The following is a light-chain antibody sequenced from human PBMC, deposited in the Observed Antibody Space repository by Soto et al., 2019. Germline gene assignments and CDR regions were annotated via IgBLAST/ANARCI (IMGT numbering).Light chain of an antibody. CDR2: DAS. CDR3: QQYYNWPYT. Sequence: EVVMTQSPATLSVSPGERATFSCRASQSVSSKLAWYQQKPGQAPRLVIYDASTRATGFPATFSGSGSGTEFTLTISDLQSEDFVVYYCQQYYNWPYTFGQGTRLENK. V-gene: IGKV3-15*01. J-gene: IGKJ5*01. CDR1: QSVSSK.